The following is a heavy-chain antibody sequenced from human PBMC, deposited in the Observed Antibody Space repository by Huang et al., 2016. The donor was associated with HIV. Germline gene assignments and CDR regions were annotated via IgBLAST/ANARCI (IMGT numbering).Heavy chain of an antibody. J-gene: IGHJ5*02. Sequence: QVHLQQWGAGLLKSAETLSLTCAVYGGSLSGYYWSWVRQTHGKGLGWIGEINHLGIRKYNPSLKSRVSIAMDGSKKQFSLKLRSSSDADTAVYFCARDATKNPRGWFDPWGQGTLVTVSS. CDR3: ARDATKNPRGWFDP. CDR2: INHLGIR. V-gene: IGHV4-34*02. D-gene: IGHD3-10*01. CDR1: GGSLSGYY.